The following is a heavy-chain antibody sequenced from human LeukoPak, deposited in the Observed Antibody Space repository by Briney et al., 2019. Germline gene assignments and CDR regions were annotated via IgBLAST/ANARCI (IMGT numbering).Heavy chain of an antibody. J-gene: IGHJ4*02. Sequence: SETLSLTCTVSGGSISSSSYYWGWIRQPPGKGLEWIGSIYYSGSTYYNPSLKSRVTISLDTSKNQFSLKLSSVTAADTAVYYCARGPPPLCWGYCSSMYDYWGQGTLVTVSS. V-gene: IGHV4-39*07. CDR2: IYYSGST. CDR1: GGSISSSSYY. D-gene: IGHD2-2*01. CDR3: ARGPPPLCWGYCSSMYDY.